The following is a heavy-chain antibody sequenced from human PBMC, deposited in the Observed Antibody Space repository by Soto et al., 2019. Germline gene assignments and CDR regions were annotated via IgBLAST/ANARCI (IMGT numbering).Heavy chain of an antibody. Sequence: ASVNVSCKASGYSWPSLHFNCVRQATGQGLEWIGWMNPHIGDTGFAQRFQGRVAMTRNTSINTAYMELRSLRSQDTAVYYCAESPPWPVEHWGEETQLNTSS. CDR2: MNPHIGDT. CDR1: GYSWPSLH. V-gene: IGHV1-8*01. J-gene: IGHJ5*02. D-gene: IGHD5-12*01. CDR3: AESPPWPVEH.